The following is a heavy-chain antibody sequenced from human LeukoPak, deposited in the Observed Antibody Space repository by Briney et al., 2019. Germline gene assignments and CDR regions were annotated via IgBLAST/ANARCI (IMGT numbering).Heavy chain of an antibody. CDR1: GGSISSYY. D-gene: IGHD3-22*01. V-gene: IGHV4-4*07. J-gene: IGHJ3*02. CDR3: ARDETYYYDSSGFGAFDI. Sequence: SETLSLTCTVSGGSISSYYWSWLRQPAGKGLEWIGRIYTSGSTNYNPSLKSRVTMSVDTSKNQFSLKLSSVTAADTAVYYCARDETYYYDSSGFGAFDIWGQGTMVTVSS. CDR2: IYTSGST.